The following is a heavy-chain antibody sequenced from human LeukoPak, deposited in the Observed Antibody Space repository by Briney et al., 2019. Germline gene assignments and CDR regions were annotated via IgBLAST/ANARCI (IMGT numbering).Heavy chain of an antibody. J-gene: IGHJ4*02. D-gene: IGHD2-8*01. CDR2: IRYDGSNK. CDR1: GFTFSSYG. V-gene: IGHV3-30*02. Sequence: PGGSLRLSCAASGFTFSSYGMHWVRQAPGKGLEWVAFIRYDGSNKYYADSVKGRFTISRDNSKNTLYLQMNSLRAGDTAVYYCAKDHADYCTNGVCWRYYFDYWGQGTLVTVSS. CDR3: AKDHADYCTNGVCWRYYFDY.